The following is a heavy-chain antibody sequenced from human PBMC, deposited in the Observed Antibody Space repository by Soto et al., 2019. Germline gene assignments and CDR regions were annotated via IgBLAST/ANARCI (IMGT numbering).Heavy chain of an antibody. V-gene: IGHV3-30-3*01. CDR1: GFTFSSYA. Sequence: GGSLRLSCAASGFTFSSYAMHWVRQAPGKGLEWVAVISYDGSNKYYADSVKGRFTISRDNSKNTLYLQMNSLRAEDTAVYYCAREALWFGELSNYYGMDVWGQGTTVTVSS. D-gene: IGHD3-10*01. CDR3: AREALWFGELSNYYGMDV. CDR2: ISYDGSNK. J-gene: IGHJ6*02.